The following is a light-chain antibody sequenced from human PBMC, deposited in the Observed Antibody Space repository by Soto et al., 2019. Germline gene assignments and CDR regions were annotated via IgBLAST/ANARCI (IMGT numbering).Light chain of an antibody. V-gene: IGLV2-23*01. CDR1: SGIVGSYNL. CDR3: CSYAGSDTMI. Sequence: QSVLTQPASVSGSPGQSITISCTGTSGIVGSYNLVSWYQQHPGEAPKLMIYEASKRPSGVSNRFSGSKSGNTASLTISGLQAEDEADYYCCSYAGSDTMIFGGGTKLTVL. CDR2: EAS. J-gene: IGLJ2*01.